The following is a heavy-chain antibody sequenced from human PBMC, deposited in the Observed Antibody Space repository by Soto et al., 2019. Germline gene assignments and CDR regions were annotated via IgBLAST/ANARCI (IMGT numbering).Heavy chain of an antibody. D-gene: IGHD6-6*01. Sequence: GGSLSLSCAASGFTFSSCEMNWVRQPPGKGLERVSKIGSSASTIWYADPVKGRFTISRDNAKNSLYLQMNSLRGEDTAVYYCARATYSSSYYFDSGGQGTLVTVSS. J-gene: IGHJ4*02. CDR2: IGSSASTI. CDR1: GFTFSSCE. CDR3: ARATYSSSYYFDS. V-gene: IGHV3-48*03.